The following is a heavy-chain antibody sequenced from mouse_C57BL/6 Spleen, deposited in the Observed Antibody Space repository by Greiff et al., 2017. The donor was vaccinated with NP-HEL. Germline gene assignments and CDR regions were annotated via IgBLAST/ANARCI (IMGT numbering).Heavy chain of an antibody. D-gene: IGHD3-2*02. J-gene: IGHJ3*01. Sequence: VQLQQSGPELVKPGASVKISCKASGYAFSSSWMNWVKQRPGKGLEWIGRIYPGDGDTNYNGKFKGKATLTADKSSSTAYMQLSSLTSEDSAVYFCARTAQAWLAYWGQGTLVTVSA. CDR3: ARTAQAWLAY. CDR2: IYPGDGDT. CDR1: GYAFSSSW. V-gene: IGHV1-82*01.